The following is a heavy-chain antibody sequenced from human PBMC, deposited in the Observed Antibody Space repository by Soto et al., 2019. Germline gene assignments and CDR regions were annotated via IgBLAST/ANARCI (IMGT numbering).Heavy chain of an antibody. CDR1: GGSIISSSW. D-gene: IGHD3-10*01. CDR2: IYHRGTT. V-gene: IGHV4-4*02. J-gene: IGHJ2*01. Sequence: QVQLQESGPGLVKPSGTLSLTCAVSGGSIISSSWWTWVRQPPGKGLEWIGEIYHRGTTNYNPSLKGWVPMSLGKSQDSFSPNLSLMAPAGPALFFWAERYCSGRWDFEPLGRGTLVAVSS. CDR3: AERYCSGRWDFEP.